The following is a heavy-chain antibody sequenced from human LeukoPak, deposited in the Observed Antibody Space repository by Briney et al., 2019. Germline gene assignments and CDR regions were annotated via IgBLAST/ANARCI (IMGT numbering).Heavy chain of an antibody. J-gene: IGHJ4*02. CDR1: GFSLSTYG. D-gene: IGHD6-19*01. V-gene: IGHV3-23*01. Sequence: GASLRLSCAASGFSLSTYGVSWVRQPPGKGLEWVSGITGTGGSTYYADSVKGRFTVSTDTSKNTLYLQMNSLRAEDTAIYYCAKDHGTAVAGFYYWGQGTLVTVSS. CDR3: AKDHGTAVAGFYY. CDR2: ITGTGGST.